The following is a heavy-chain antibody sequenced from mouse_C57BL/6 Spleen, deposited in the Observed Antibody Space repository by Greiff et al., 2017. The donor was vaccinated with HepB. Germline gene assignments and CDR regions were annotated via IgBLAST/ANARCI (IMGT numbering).Heavy chain of an antibody. V-gene: IGHV1-81*01. CDR3: ARRGGSGYCDY. D-gene: IGHD1-1*01. CDR1: GYTFTSYG. Sequence: VQLQQSGAELARPGASVKLSCKASGYTFTSYGISWVKQRTGQGLEWIGEIYPRSGNTYYNEKFKGKATLTADKSSSTAYMELRSLTSEDSAVYFCARRGGSGYCDYGGKGTTLTVST. J-gene: IGHJ2*01. CDR2: IYPRSGNT.